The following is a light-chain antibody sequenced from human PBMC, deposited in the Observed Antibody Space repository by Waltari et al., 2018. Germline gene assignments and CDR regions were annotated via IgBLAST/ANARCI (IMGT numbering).Light chain of an antibody. CDR2: SNN. J-gene: IGLJ2*01. CDR3: ATWDDSLDDLL. V-gene: IGLV1-44*01. Sequence: QSVLTPPPSASGTPGQRVTISCSGSSSNIGRNTVNWYQQPPGTAPKVLIYSNNKRPSGVPDRISGSRSDTSASLAICGLQPGDEANYFCATWDDSLDDLLFGGGTKLTVL. CDR1: SSNIGRNT.